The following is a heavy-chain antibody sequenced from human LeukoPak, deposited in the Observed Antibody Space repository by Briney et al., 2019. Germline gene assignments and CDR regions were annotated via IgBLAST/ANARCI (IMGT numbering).Heavy chain of an antibody. Sequence: ASVKVSCKASGGTFSSYAISWVRQAPGQGLEWMGRIIPILGIANYAQKFQGRVTITADKSTSTAYMELSSLRSEDTAVYYCARAGTVGATTFSYWGQGTLVTVSS. V-gene: IGHV1-69*04. CDR1: GGTFSSYA. D-gene: IGHD1-26*01. CDR3: ARAGTVGATTFSY. CDR2: IIPILGIA. J-gene: IGHJ4*02.